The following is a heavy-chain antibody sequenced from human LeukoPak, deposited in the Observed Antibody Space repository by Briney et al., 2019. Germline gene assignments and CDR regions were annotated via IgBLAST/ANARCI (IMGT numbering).Heavy chain of an antibody. V-gene: IGHV3-21*01. CDR1: GFTFSSYS. CDR3: ARGSFYYYYMDV. CDR2: ISSSSSYI. Sequence: GGSLRLSCAASGFTFSSYSMNWVRQAPGKGLEWVSSISSSSSYIYYADSVKGRFTISRDNAKNSLYLQMNSLRAEDTAVYYCARGSFYYYYMDVWGKGTTVTVSS. J-gene: IGHJ6*03.